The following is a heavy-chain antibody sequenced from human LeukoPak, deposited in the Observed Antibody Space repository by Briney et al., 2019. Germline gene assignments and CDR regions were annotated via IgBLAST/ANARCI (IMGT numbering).Heavy chain of an antibody. CDR2: IYTSGST. V-gene: IGHV4-4*07. CDR1: GGSISSYY. D-gene: IGHD2-2*01. CDR3: ARNKGYCSSTRCSPFDY. Sequence: ASETLSLTCTVSGGSISSYYWSWIRQPAGKGLEWIGRIYTSGSTNYNPSLKSRVTMSVDTSKNQFSLKLSSVTAADTDVYYCARNKGYCSSTRCSPFDYWGQGTLVTVSS. J-gene: IGHJ4*02.